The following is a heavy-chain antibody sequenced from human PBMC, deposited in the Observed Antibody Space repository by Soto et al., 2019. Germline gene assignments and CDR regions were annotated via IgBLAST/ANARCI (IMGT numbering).Heavy chain of an antibody. V-gene: IGHV1-18*01. CDR1: GYTFTSYG. CDR3: ARQYDILTGYYLEVGY. CDR2: ISAYSGNT. Sequence: QVQLVQSGAEVKKPGASVKFSCKASGYTFTSYGISWVRQAPGQGLEWMGWISAYSGNTNYAQNLQGRVTMTTDTSTNTANMELRSLRSDDTAVYYCARQYDILTGYYLEVGYWGQGTLVTVSS. J-gene: IGHJ4*02. D-gene: IGHD3-9*01.